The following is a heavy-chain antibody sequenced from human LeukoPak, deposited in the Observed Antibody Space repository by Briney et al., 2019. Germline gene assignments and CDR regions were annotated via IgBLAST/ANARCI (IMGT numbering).Heavy chain of an antibody. V-gene: IGHV4-34*01. CDR2: INHSGST. Sequence: PSETLSLTCAVYGGSFGGYYWSWIRQPPGKGLEWIGEINHSGSTNYNPSLKSRVTISVDTSKNQFSLKLSSVTAADTAVYYCARGRITTVTTNNWFDPWGQGTLVTVSS. J-gene: IGHJ5*02. CDR3: ARGRITTVTTNNWFDP. D-gene: IGHD4-17*01. CDR1: GGSFGGYY.